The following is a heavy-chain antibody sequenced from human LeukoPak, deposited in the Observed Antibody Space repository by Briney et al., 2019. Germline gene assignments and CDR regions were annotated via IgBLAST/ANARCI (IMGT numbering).Heavy chain of an antibody. Sequence: GGSLRLSCAASGFTFSSYVRHWVRQAPGKGLEWVGVISYDGSNKYYADSVKGRFTISRDNSKNTLYVQMNSLRAEDTAVYYCARDHYYGSGRYYMYYFDYWGQGTLVTVSS. D-gene: IGHD3-10*01. CDR1: GFTFSSYV. CDR2: ISYDGSNK. V-gene: IGHV3-30-3*01. J-gene: IGHJ4*02. CDR3: ARDHYYGSGRYYMYYFDY.